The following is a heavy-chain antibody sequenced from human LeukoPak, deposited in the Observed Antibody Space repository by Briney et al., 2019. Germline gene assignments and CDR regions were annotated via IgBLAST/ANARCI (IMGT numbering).Heavy chain of an antibody. CDR3: ARDRPSYDILTGYILLYYFDY. V-gene: IGHV1-2*02. Sequence: ASVKVSCKASGYTFTGYYVHWVRQAPGQGLEWMGWINPNSGGTNYAQKFQGRVTMTRDTSISTAYMELSRLRSDDTAVYYCARDRPSYDILTGYILLYYFDYWGQGTLVTVSS. J-gene: IGHJ4*02. CDR1: GYTFTGYY. D-gene: IGHD3-9*01. CDR2: INPNSGGT.